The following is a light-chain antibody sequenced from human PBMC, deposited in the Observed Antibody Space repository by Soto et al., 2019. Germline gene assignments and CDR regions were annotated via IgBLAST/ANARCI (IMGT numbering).Light chain of an antibody. CDR3: QQYTSYPYT. CDR2: KAS. CDR1: QSISNW. V-gene: IGKV1-5*03. Sequence: DIQMTQSPSTLSASVGDRVTITCRASQSISNWLAWYQQKPGKAPNLLIYKASSLLSGVPSTFSGGGSGTEFTLTFTSLQPDDFATYYCQQYTSYPYTFGQGTKLEIK. J-gene: IGKJ2*01.